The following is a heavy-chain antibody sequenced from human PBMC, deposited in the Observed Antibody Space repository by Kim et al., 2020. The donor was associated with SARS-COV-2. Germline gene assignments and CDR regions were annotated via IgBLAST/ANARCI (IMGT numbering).Heavy chain of an antibody. V-gene: IGHV3-48*03. Sequence: YYADSVKGRFTISRDNAKNSLYLQMNSLRAEDTAVYYCARDVGAANFDYWGQGTLVTVSS. CDR3: ARDVGAANFDY. J-gene: IGHJ4*02. D-gene: IGHD1-26*01.